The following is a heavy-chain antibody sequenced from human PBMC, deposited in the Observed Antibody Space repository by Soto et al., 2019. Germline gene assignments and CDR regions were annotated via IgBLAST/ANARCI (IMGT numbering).Heavy chain of an antibody. V-gene: IGHV1-69*01. CDR1: GGTFSSYA. Sequence: QVQLVQSGAEVKKPGSSVKVSWKASGGTFSSYAISWVRQAPGQGLEWMGGIIPIFGTANYAQKFQGRVTITADESTSPAYMELSSLRSEDTAVYYCARARPHYYYDSSGYYYGSAFDIWGQGTMVTVSS. CDR2: IIPIFGTA. D-gene: IGHD3-22*01. CDR3: ARARPHYYYDSSGYYYGSAFDI. J-gene: IGHJ3*02.